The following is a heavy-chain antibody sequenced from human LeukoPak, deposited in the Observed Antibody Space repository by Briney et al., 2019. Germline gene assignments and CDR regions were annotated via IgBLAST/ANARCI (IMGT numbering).Heavy chain of an antibody. CDR1: GFTLSSYE. CDR2: ISSSSSYI. V-gene: IGHV3-21*01. D-gene: IGHD2-2*03. Sequence: PGGSLRLSCIASGFTLSSYEMSWIRQAPGKGLEWVSSISSSSSYIYYADSVKGRFTISRDNAKNSLYLQMNSLRAEDTAVYYCASGYCSSTSCYPYYFDYWGQGTLVTVSS. CDR3: ASGYCSSTSCYPYYFDY. J-gene: IGHJ4*02.